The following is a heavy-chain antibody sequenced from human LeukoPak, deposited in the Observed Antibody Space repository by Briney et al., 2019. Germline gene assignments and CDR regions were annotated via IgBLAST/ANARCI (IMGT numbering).Heavy chain of an antibody. CDR3: ARDLIRWLGTNWFDP. Sequence: GGSLRLSCAASGFTFSSYAMHWVRQAPGKGLEWVAVISYDGSNKYYADSAKGRFTISRDNSKNTLYLQMNSLRAEDTAVYYCARDLIRWLGTNWFDPWGQGTLVTVSS. CDR2: ISYDGSNK. CDR1: GFTFSSYA. J-gene: IGHJ5*02. V-gene: IGHV3-30-3*01. D-gene: IGHD6-19*01.